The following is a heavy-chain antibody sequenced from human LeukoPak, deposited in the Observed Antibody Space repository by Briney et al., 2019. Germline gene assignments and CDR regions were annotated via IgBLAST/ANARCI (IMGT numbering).Heavy chain of an antibody. J-gene: IGHJ4*02. CDR2: IYSGGCT. Sequence: GGSLRLSCAASRVTLTSNYMSWVRQAPGKGLEWVSVIYSGGCTYYADSVKGRFTISRDNSKNTLYLQMNSLRAEDTAVYYCAKDHIDYYNSSGYYYGFDYWGQGTLVTVSS. D-gene: IGHD3-22*01. CDR3: AKDHIDYYNSSGYYYGFDY. CDR1: RVTLTSNY. V-gene: IGHV3-53*01.